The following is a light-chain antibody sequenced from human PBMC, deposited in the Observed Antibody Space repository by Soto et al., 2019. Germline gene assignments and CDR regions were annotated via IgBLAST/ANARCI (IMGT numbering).Light chain of an antibody. J-gene: IGKJ5*01. CDR3: QQDYNLPIT. CDR1: QSVSSSF. V-gene: IGKV3D-7*01. Sequence: PGERATLSCRASQSVSSSFLSWYQQKPGQAPRLLIYGASTRATDIPARFSGSGSGTDFTLTINSLQPEDFAVYYCQQDYNLPITFGQGTRLEIK. CDR2: GAS.